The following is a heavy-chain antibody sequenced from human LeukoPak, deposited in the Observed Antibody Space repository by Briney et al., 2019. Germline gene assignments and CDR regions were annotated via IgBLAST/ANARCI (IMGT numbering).Heavy chain of an antibody. J-gene: IGHJ4*03. Sequence: SETLSLTCAVYGGSFSTYYWSWIRQSPGKGLDWIAEINHRGDTNYNPSVKSRVTISVDTSKSQFSLKVSSLTAADTAVYYCARGPTISETGYFDYWGQGTLVTVSS. CDR1: GGSFSTYY. D-gene: IGHD1-1*01. CDR3: ARGPTISETGYFDY. CDR2: INHRGDT. V-gene: IGHV4-34*01.